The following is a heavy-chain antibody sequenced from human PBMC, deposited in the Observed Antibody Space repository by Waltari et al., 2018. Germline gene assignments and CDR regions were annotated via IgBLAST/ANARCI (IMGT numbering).Heavy chain of an antibody. CDR2: ITSAGYGATA. D-gene: IGHD6-6*01. J-gene: IGHJ3*01. Sequence: EVELVESGGRLVESGGSLRLSCAASGLGFHYYSSAWVRRAPRKGLEWLGYITSAGYGATAKYAASVKDRFAISRDDSKSVTYLQMNSLKTEDTAVYYCARDRVTGSSGAFNVWGQGTMVTVSS. CDR1: GLGFHYYS. V-gene: IGHV3-49*04. CDR3: ARDRVTGSSGAFNV.